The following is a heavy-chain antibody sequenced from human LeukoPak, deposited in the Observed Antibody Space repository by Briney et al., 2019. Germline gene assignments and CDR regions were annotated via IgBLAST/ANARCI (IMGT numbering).Heavy chain of an antibody. J-gene: IGHJ3*02. V-gene: IGHV5-51*01. CDR1: GYSFTSYW. Sequence: GESLKISCKGSGYSFTSYWIGWVRQLPGKGLEWMGIIYPGDSDTRYSPSFQGQVTISADKSISTAYLQWSSLKASDTAMYYCARQMTTVVTGDAFDIWGQGTMVTVSS. D-gene: IGHD4-23*01. CDR3: ARQMTTVVTGDAFDI. CDR2: IYPGDSDT.